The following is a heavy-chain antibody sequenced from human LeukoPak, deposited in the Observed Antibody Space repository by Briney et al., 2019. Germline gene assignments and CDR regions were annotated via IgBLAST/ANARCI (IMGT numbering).Heavy chain of an antibody. J-gene: IGHJ4*02. CDR3: VRERYHGSGAPKFDF. V-gene: IGHV3-7*01. D-gene: IGHD3-10*01. Sequence: PGGSLRLSCAASGFSFSSYWMNWVRQPPGKGLEWVANIKEDGSEKYYVDSLKGRFTISRDNAKNSLYLQMNSLRAEDTAVYYCVRERYHGSGAPKFDFWGQGTLVTVSS. CDR2: IKEDGSEK. CDR1: GFSFSSYW.